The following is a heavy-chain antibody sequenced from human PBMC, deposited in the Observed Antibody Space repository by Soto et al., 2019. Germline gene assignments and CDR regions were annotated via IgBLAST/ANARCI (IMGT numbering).Heavy chain of an antibody. CDR2: INPNSGGT. J-gene: IGHJ5*02. D-gene: IGHD2-2*02. CDR3: ARGDIVVVPAAIPDNWFDP. CDR1: GYTFTGYY. Sequence: RASVKVSCKASGYTFTGYYMHWVRQAPGQGLEWMGWINPNSGGTNYAQKFQGWVTMTRDTSISTAYMELSRLRSDDTAVYYRARGDIVVVPAAIPDNWFDPWGQGTLVTVSS. V-gene: IGHV1-2*04.